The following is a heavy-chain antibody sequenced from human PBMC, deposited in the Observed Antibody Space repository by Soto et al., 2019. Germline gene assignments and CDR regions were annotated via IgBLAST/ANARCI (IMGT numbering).Heavy chain of an antibody. V-gene: IGHV3-66*01. D-gene: IGHD2-2*01. CDR1: GFTVSSNY. J-gene: IGHJ5*02. CDR2: IYSGGST. Sequence: GGSLRLSCAASGFTVSSNYMNWVRQAPGKGLEWVSVIYSGGSTYYADSVKGRFTISRDNSKNTLYLQMNSLRAEDTAVYYCARVTALSSNWFDPWGQGTLVTVSS. CDR3: ARVTALSSNWFDP.